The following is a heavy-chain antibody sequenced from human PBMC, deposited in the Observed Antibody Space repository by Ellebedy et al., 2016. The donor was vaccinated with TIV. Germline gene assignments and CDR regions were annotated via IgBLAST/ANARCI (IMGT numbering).Heavy chain of an antibody. V-gene: IGHV1-18*01. D-gene: IGHD3-16*01. Sequence: ASVKVSXXASGYTFTSYGISWVRQAPGQGLEWMGWISAYNGNTNYAQKLQGRVTMTTDTSTSTAYMELRSLRSDDTAVYYCARMITQLPDAFDIWGQGTMVTVSS. CDR2: ISAYNGNT. CDR3: ARMITQLPDAFDI. J-gene: IGHJ3*02. CDR1: GYTFTSYG.